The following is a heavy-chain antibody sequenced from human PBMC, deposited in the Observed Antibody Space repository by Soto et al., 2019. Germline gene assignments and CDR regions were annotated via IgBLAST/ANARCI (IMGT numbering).Heavy chain of an antibody. V-gene: IGHV3-9*01. CDR3: AKDMYSSGWYYFDY. D-gene: IGHD6-19*01. CDR1: GFTFDEYA. J-gene: IGHJ4*02. CDR2: ISWSSNSI. Sequence: SLRLSCAASGFTFDEYAMHWVRQTPGKGLEWVSGISWSSNSIGYADSVKGRFTISRDNAKNSLYLQMNSLRAEDTALYYCAKDMYSSGWYYFDYWGQGTLVTVSS.